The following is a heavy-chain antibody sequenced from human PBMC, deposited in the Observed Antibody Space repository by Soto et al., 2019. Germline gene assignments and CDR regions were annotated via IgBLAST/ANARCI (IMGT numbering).Heavy chain of an antibody. D-gene: IGHD2-15*01. CDR1: GGTFSSYA. Sequence: QVQLVQSGAEVKKPGSSVKVSCKASGGTFSSYAISWVRQAPGQGLEWMGGIIPIFGTANYAQKFQGRVTITADESTSTAYMELSSLRSEDTAVYYCARDLTHIDCSGGSCYHAFDTWGQGTMVTVSS. J-gene: IGHJ3*02. CDR2: IIPIFGTA. V-gene: IGHV1-69*12. CDR3: ARDLTHIDCSGGSCYHAFDT.